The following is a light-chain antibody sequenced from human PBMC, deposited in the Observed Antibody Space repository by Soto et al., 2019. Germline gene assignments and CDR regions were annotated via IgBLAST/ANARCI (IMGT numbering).Light chain of an antibody. Sequence: QSVLTQPASVSGSPGQSITISCTGTSSDVGGYNYVSWYQHHPGKAPKLMIYEVSNRPSGVSYRFSGSKSGNTASLTISGLQAEDEADYYCNSYTGSGIVFGTDPNFTVL. CDR2: EVS. V-gene: IGLV2-14*01. CDR1: SSDVGGYNY. J-gene: IGLJ1*01. CDR3: NSYTGSGIV.